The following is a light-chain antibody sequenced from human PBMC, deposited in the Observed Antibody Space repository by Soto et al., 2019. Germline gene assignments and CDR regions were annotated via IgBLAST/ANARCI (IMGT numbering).Light chain of an antibody. CDR1: NSNIGSSY. Sequence: QSVLTQPPSASGTPGQTVTISCSGSNSNIGSSYVYWYQQLPGTAPKLLIYRNFQRSSGVPDRFSVSKSGTSAFLAIRGLRSEDEADYYCAGWDDSLSSPVFGGGTKVTVL. CDR2: RNF. V-gene: IGLV1-47*01. CDR3: AGWDDSLSSPV. J-gene: IGLJ2*01.